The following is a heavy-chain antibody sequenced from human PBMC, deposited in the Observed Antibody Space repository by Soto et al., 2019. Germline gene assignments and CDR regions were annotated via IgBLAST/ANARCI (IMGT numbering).Heavy chain of an antibody. D-gene: IGHD1-1*01. CDR3: ARGETQQQRDH. CDR2: IYHIGSP. J-gene: IGHJ4*02. CDR1: GYSISSTNW. Sequence: SDTLSLTCVVSGYSISSTNWWTWVRQTPGKGLEWIGEIYHIGSPTYSPSLRGRATISVDKSNNQFSLRLGSVTAADTAVYYCARGETQQQRDHWGQGTLVTVS. V-gene: IGHV4-4*02.